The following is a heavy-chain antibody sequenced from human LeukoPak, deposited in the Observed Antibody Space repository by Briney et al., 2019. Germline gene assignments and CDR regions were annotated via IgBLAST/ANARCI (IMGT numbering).Heavy chain of an antibody. Sequence: SETLSLTCTVSGGSVSSNRYYWSWIRQPPGKGLEWIGYIYYSGSTNYNPSLKSRVTISVDTSKNQFSLKLSSVTAADTAVYYCARAYDSSSYYWLWGQGTLVTVSS. J-gene: IGHJ4*02. CDR3: ARAYDSSSYYWL. V-gene: IGHV4-61*01. D-gene: IGHD3-22*01. CDR2: IYYSGST. CDR1: GGSVSSNRYY.